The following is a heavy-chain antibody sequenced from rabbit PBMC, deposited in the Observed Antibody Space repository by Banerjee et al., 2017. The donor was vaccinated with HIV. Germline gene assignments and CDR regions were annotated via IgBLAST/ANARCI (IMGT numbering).Heavy chain of an antibody. J-gene: IGHJ4*01. D-gene: IGHD4-1*01. CDR2: IDPVFGST. Sequence: QEQLVESGGGLVQPGGSLKLSCKASGFDFSSYGVSWVRQAPGKGLEWIGYIDPVFGSTYYASWVNGRFTISSHNAQNTLYLQLNSLTAADTATYFCVRDSPYYSSGWGDFNLWGPGTLVTVS. CDR3: VRDSPYYSSGWGDFNL. CDR1: GFDFSSYG. V-gene: IGHV1S47*01.